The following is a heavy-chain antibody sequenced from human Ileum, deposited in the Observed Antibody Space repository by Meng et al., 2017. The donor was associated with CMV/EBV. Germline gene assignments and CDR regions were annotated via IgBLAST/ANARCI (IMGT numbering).Heavy chain of an antibody. J-gene: IGHJ4*02. V-gene: IGHV4-31*02. D-gene: IGHD1-7*01. CDR1: GGSSSSVAYY. Sequence: SGGSSSSVAYYWSWIRQHPGKGLEWIASIYHSGGTQYNPSLQSRVTISVDTSENQFSLKLNSVTTADTAFYYCAKGPRGTVIPYYFDYWGQGTLVTVSS. CDR3: AKGPRGTVIPYYFDY. CDR2: IYHSGGT.